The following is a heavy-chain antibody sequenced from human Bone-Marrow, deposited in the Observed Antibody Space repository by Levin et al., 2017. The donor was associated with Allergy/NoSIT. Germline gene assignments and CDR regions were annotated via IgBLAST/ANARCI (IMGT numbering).Heavy chain of an antibody. CDR3: TRLNWGDAFDV. D-gene: IGHD7-27*01. CDR1: GFPFSGSA. V-gene: IGHV3-73*01. CDR2: IRSRANSYTT. J-gene: IGHJ3*01. Sequence: GGSLRLSCAASGFPFSGSAIHWVRQASGKGLEWVGRIRSRANSYTTGYTASVRGRFSISRDDSKNTAYLQMHSLKAEDTAVYYCTRLNWGDAFDVWGQGTMVTVSS.